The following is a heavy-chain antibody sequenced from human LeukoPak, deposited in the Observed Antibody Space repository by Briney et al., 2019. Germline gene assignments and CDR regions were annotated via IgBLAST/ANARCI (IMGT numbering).Heavy chain of an antibody. D-gene: IGHD3-22*01. CDR2: IYHSGST. J-gene: IGHJ4*02. V-gene: IGHV4-38-2*02. Sequence: PSETLSLTCTVSGYSISSGYYWGWIRPPPRKGLEWIGSIYHSGSTYYNPSLKSRVTISVDTSKNQFSLKLSSVTAADTAVYYCARDFSLWDSSGYWNYWGQGTLVTVSS. CDR3: ARDFSLWDSSGYWNY. CDR1: GYSISSGYY.